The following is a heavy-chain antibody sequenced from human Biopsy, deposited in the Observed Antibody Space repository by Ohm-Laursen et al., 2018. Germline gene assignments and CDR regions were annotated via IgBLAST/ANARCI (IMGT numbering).Heavy chain of an antibody. CDR2: ITPIFGTA. Sequence: GSSVKVSCKASGGTFTNYAISWVRQAPGQGLVWMGGITPIFGTANYAQKFQGGVTITADESTSTAYMELSSLRSDDTAVYYCARDALGGGSYRFFYWGQGSLVTVSS. V-gene: IGHV1-69*01. D-gene: IGHD1-26*01. CDR3: ARDALGGGSYRFFY. J-gene: IGHJ4*02. CDR1: GGTFTNYA.